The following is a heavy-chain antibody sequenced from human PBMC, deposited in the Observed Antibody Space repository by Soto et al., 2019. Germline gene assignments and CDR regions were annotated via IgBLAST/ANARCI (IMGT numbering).Heavy chain of an antibody. J-gene: IGHJ4*02. V-gene: IGHV4-39*01. CDR2: VFHTGAI. Sequence: SETLSLTCTVSYDSIDTDDYWWAWIRRAPGKGLDWIGSVFHTGAIYYTPSLESRLTMSVDTSKNQFSLKLSSVTAADTAVYYCAHTYETSWRNFGYWAQGILVTVSS. D-gene: IGHD5-18*01. CDR1: YDSIDTDDYW. CDR3: AHTYETSWRNFGY.